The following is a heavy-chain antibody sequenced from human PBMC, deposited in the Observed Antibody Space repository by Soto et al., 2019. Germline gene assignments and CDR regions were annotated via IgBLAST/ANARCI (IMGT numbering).Heavy chain of an antibody. V-gene: IGHV3-13*01. J-gene: IGHJ2*01. Sequence: EVQLVESGGGLVQPGGSLRLSCAASGFTFSSYDMHWVRQATGKGLEWVSAIGTAGDTYYPGSVKGRFTISRENAKNSLYLQMNSLRAGDTAVYYCARVGYYDSSGYYYHNWYFDLWGRGTLVTVSS. D-gene: IGHD3-22*01. CDR1: GFTFSSYD. CDR2: IGTAGDT. CDR3: ARVGYYDSSGYYYHNWYFDL.